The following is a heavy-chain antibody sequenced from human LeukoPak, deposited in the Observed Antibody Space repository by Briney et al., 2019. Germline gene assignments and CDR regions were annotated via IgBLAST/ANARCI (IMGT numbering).Heavy chain of an antibody. CDR3: AKRGRDGYNSI. CDR1: GGSISGYY. Sequence: SETLSLTGTVAGGSISGYYWSWIRQPPGKGREGIGYIYYSGSTNYNPSLKSRITISVDTSKNQFSLKLSSVTAADTAVYYCAKRGRDGYNSIWGQGTMVTVSS. D-gene: IGHD5-24*01. V-gene: IGHV4-59*01. CDR2: IYYSGST. J-gene: IGHJ3*02.